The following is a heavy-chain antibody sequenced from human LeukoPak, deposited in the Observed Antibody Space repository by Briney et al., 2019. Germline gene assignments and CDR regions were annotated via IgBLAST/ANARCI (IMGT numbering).Heavy chain of an antibody. J-gene: IGHJ4*02. CDR2: IYYSGSA. CDR3: ARRAMVRGGTYFDY. D-gene: IGHD3-10*01. CDR1: GGSISSSSYY. Sequence: SETLSLTCTVSGGSISSSSYYCGWIRQPPGKGLEWIGSIYYSGSAYYNPSLKSRVTISVDTSKNQFSLKLSSVTAADTAVYYCARRAMVRGGTYFDYWGQGTLVTVSS. V-gene: IGHV4-39*01.